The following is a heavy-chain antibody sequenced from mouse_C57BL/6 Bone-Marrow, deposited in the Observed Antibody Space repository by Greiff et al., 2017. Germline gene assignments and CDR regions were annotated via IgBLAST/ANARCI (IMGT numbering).Heavy chain of an antibody. D-gene: IGHD1-1*01. V-gene: IGHV1-81*01. J-gene: IGHJ3*01. Sequence: VQLQQSGAELARPGASVKLSCKASGYTFTSYGISWVKQRTGQGLEWIGEIYPRSGNTHYNEKFKGKATLTADKSSSTAYMELRSLTSEDSAVYFCARDGNYGSGRFAYWGQGTLVTVSA. CDR3: ARDGNYGSGRFAY. CDR1: GYTFTSYG. CDR2: IYPRSGNT.